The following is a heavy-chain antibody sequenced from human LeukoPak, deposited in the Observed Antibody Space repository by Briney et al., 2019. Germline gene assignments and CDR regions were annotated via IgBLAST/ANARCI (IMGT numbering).Heavy chain of an antibody. CDR3: ARGVRCSGGSCYHDFDY. Sequence: PSETLSLTCAVYGGSLSGYYWSWIRQPPGKGLEWIGEINHSGSTNYNPSLKSRVTISVDTSKNQFSLKLSSVTAADTAVYYCARGVRCSGGSCYHDFDYWGQGTLVTVSS. V-gene: IGHV4-34*01. D-gene: IGHD2-15*01. CDR1: GGSLSGYY. CDR2: INHSGST. J-gene: IGHJ4*02.